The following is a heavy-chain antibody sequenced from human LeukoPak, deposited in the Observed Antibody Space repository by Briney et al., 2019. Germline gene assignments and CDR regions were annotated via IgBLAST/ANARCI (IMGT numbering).Heavy chain of an antibody. Sequence: SETLSLTCTVSGGSISSYYWSWIRQPPGKGLEWIGYIYYSGSTYYNPSLKSRVTISVDTSKNQFSLKLSSVTAADTAVYYCARDRDEGFGDAFDIWGQGTMVTVSS. D-gene: IGHD3-16*01. CDR3: ARDRDEGFGDAFDI. J-gene: IGHJ3*02. V-gene: IGHV4-59*12. CDR1: GGSISSYY. CDR2: IYYSGST.